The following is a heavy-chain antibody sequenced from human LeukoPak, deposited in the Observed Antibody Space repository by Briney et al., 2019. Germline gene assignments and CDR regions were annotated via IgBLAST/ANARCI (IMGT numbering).Heavy chain of an antibody. CDR3: AKADSYGGNSQLFDF. V-gene: IGHV3-23*01. CDR1: GFTFNNYA. Sequence: GGSLRLSCAASGFTFNNYAMSGVRQAPGKGLEWVSGIDGSGDKTYYADSVKGRFTISRDNSKDTLFLQMNSLRAEDTAVYYCAKADSYGGNSQLFDFWGQGTLVTVSS. CDR2: IDGSGDKT. D-gene: IGHD4-23*01. J-gene: IGHJ4*02.